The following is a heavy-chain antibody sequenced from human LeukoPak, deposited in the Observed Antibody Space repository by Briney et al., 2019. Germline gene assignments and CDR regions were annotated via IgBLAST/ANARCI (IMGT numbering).Heavy chain of an antibody. D-gene: IGHD3-10*01. CDR3: ARVKSYYYGSGSPFDI. CDR2: ISSSSSYI. J-gene: IGHJ3*02. V-gene: IGHV3-21*01. Sequence: PGGSLRLSCAASKFTVSSTYMSWVRQAPGKGLEWVSSISSSSSYIYYADSVKGRFTISRDNAKNSLYLQMNSLRAEDTAVYYCARVKSYYYGSGSPFDIWGQGTMVTVSS. CDR1: KFTVSSTY.